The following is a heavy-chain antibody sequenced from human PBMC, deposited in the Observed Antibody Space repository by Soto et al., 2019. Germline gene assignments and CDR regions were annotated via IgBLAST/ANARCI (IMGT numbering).Heavy chain of an antibody. D-gene: IGHD3-22*01. Sequence: GESLKISCKGSGYSFTSYWIGWVRQMPGKGLEWMGIIYPGDSDTRNSPSFQGQVTISADKSISTAYLQWSSLKASDTAMYYCASGMNYYDSSDSTAFDIWGQGTMVTVSS. CDR1: GYSFTSYW. J-gene: IGHJ3*02. CDR3: ASGMNYYDSSDSTAFDI. V-gene: IGHV5-51*01. CDR2: IYPGDSDT.